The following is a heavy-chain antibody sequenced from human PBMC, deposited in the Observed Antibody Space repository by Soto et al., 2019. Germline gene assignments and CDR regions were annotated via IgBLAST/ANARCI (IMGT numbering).Heavy chain of an antibody. V-gene: IGHV4-59*01. Sequence: SETLSLTCTVSGGSISSYYCSWIRQPPWKGLEGIGYIYYSGITNYNPSLKSRVTISVDTSKNHFSLKLSSVTAADTAVYYCARDNESRGARCYAKWCEAWGQRALLTLS. CDR1: GGSISSYY. CDR3: ARDNESRGARCYAKWCEA. D-gene: IGHD2-15*01. CDR2: IYYSGIT. J-gene: IGHJ5*02.